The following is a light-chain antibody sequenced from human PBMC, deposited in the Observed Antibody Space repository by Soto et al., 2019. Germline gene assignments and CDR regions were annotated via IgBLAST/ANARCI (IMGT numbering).Light chain of an antibody. Sequence: EIILTQSPGTLSLSPGERATLSCRASQSVRSSYLAWYQQKPGQAPRLLIYGASSRATGIPDRFSGSGSGTDFTLIISRLEPEDFAVYYCQQYGRSLWTFGQGTKVEIK. CDR3: QQYGRSLWT. CDR1: QSVRSSY. J-gene: IGKJ1*01. CDR2: GAS. V-gene: IGKV3-20*01.